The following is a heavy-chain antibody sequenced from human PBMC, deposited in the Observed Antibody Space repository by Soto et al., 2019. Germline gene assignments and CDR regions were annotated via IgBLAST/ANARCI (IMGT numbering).Heavy chain of an antibody. Sequence: QVQLQESGPGLVKPSQTLSLTCTVSGGSISSGDYYWSWIRQPPGKGQEWIGYIYYSGSTYYNPSLKSRVTISVDTSKNQFSLKLSSVTAADTAVYYCAREQKGGDYALHAFDIWGQGTMVTVSS. D-gene: IGHD4-17*01. J-gene: IGHJ3*02. V-gene: IGHV4-30-4*01. CDR3: AREQKGGDYALHAFDI. CDR1: GGSISSGDYY. CDR2: IYYSGST.